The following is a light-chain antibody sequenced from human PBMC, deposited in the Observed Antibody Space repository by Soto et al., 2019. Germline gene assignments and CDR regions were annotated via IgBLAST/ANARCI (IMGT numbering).Light chain of an antibody. Sequence: EVVLTQSPGTLSLSPGERATLSCRASQSVSSTYLAWYQQKPGQAPRLLIYDSSNRATGIPARFSGSGSGTDFTITISRPEPEDFAVYYCQQRSNWTFGGGTKVEIK. CDR1: QSVSSTY. CDR3: QQRSNWT. V-gene: IGKV3-11*01. CDR2: DSS. J-gene: IGKJ4*01.